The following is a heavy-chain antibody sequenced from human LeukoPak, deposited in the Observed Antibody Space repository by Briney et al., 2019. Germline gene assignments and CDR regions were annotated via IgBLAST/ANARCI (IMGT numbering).Heavy chain of an antibody. CDR3: ARDLNIYIVATTGGY. J-gene: IGHJ4*02. Sequence: GGSLRLSCAASGFTFSSYAMSWVRQAPGKGLEWVANIKQDGSEKYYVDSVKGRFTISRDNAKNSLYLQMNSLRAEDTAVYYCARDLNIYIVATTGGYWGQGTLVTVSS. D-gene: IGHD5-12*01. CDR2: IKQDGSEK. CDR1: GFTFSSYA. V-gene: IGHV3-7*01.